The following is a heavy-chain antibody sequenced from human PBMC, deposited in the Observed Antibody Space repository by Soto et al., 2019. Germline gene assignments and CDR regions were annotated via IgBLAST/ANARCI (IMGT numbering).Heavy chain of an antibody. CDR2: IHYSGTT. Sequence: TLSLTCTVSGGSISSYYWSWIRQPPGKGLEWIGYIHYSGTTNYNPSLKSRVTISVDTSKNQFSLKLSSVTTADTAVYYCARVGRTINWYCDLWGRGTLVTVSS. V-gene: IGHV4-59*01. CDR1: GGSISSYY. J-gene: IGHJ2*01. CDR3: ARVGRTINWYCDL. D-gene: IGHD3-10*01.